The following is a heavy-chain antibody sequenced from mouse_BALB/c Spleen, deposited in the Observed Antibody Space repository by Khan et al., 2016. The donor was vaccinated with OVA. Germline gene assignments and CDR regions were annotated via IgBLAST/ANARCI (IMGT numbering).Heavy chain of an antibody. Sequence: EVQLQESGAELGRPGSSVKLSCKTSGSTFTSYGIKWVKQRPGRGLEWIGYIYPGNGYTEYNEKFQGKAILTSDTSSSTAYMQLRSLTSEDSAMYFCTTAYYRYYFDYWGQGTTLTVSS. CDR1: GSTFTSYG. V-gene: IGHV1S134*01. CDR3: TTAYYRYYFDY. J-gene: IGHJ2*01. CDR2: IYPGNGYT. D-gene: IGHD2-12*01.